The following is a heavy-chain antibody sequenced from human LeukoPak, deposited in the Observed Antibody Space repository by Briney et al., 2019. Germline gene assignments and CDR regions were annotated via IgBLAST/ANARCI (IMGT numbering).Heavy chain of an antibody. CDR1: GYTFTAHY. J-gene: IGHJ4*02. V-gene: IGHV1-2*02. Sequence: GASVKVSCKASGYTFTAHYMHWVRQAPGQGLEWVGWINLSTGGTNYAQKFQGRVTMTRDASISTAYMELSRLTSDDTAVYYCAKDRGYCTSPTCPLDYWAQGTPVTVFS. CDR3: AKDRGYCTSPTCPLDY. D-gene: IGHD2-8*01. CDR2: INLSTGGT.